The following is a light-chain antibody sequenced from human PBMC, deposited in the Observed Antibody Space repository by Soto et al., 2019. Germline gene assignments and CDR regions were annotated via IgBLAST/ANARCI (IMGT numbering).Light chain of an antibody. CDR3: QQYNNWPTRGT. V-gene: IGKV3-15*01. J-gene: IGKJ1*01. Sequence: EIVMTQSPATLSVSPGERATLSCRASQSVSSNLAWYQQTPGQAPRLLIYGASTRATGIPARFSGSRSGTEVTLTIRSLQSEDFAIYYCQQYNNWPTRGTFGQGNNVEIK. CDR2: GAS. CDR1: QSVSSN.